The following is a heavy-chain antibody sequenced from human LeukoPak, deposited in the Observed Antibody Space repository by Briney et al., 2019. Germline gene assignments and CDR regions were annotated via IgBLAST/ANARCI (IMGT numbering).Heavy chain of an antibody. J-gene: IGHJ4*02. CDR3: AIIAAAGLN. V-gene: IGHV4-39*07. D-gene: IGHD6-13*01. CDR2: IYYSGST. Sequence: PSETLSLTCTVSGGSISSSSYYWGWIRQPPGKGLEWIGSIYYSGSTYYNPSLKSRVTISVDTSKNQFSLKLSSVTAADTAVYYCAIIAAAGLNWGQGTLVTVSS. CDR1: GGSISSSSYY.